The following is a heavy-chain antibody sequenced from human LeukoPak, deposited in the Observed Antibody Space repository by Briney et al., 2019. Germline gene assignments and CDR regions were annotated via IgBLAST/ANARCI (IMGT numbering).Heavy chain of an antibody. CDR3: ATIDGYNTPGNDY. D-gene: IGHD5-24*01. Sequence: PSETLSLTCTVSGGSISSSSYYWGWIRQPPGKGLEWIGSIYYSGSTYYNPSLKSRVTISVDTPKNQFSLKLSSVTAADTAVYYCATIDGYNTPGNDYWGQGTLVTVSS. V-gene: IGHV4-39*01. CDR2: IYYSGST. CDR1: GGSISSSSYY. J-gene: IGHJ4*02.